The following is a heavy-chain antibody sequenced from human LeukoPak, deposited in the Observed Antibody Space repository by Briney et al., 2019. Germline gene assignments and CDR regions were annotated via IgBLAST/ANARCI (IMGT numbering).Heavy chain of an antibody. CDR1: GFTFSSYG. CDR2: ISYDGSNK. D-gene: IGHD3-10*01. Sequence: GGSLRLSCAASGFTFSSYGMHWVRQAPGKGLEWVAVISYDGSNKSYGDSVKGRFTISRDNSKNTLYLQMNSPRAEDTAVYYCARDPYYGSGKYYHGMDLWGQGTTVTVSS. V-gene: IGHV3-30*03. J-gene: IGHJ6*02. CDR3: ARDPYYGSGKYYHGMDL.